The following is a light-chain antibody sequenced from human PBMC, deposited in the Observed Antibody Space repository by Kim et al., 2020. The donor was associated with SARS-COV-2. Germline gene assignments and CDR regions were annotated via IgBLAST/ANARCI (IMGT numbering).Light chain of an antibody. CDR2: DVN. Sequence: QSALTQPASVSGSPGQSITISCTGTSRDIGAYKYVSWYQQHPGKAPKLMIYDVNNRPSGVSNRFSGSTSGNTASLTISGLQAEDEADYYCSSYTTSNSYVFGTGTKVTVL. J-gene: IGLJ1*01. CDR3: SSYTTSNSYV. V-gene: IGLV2-14*03. CDR1: SRDIGAYKY.